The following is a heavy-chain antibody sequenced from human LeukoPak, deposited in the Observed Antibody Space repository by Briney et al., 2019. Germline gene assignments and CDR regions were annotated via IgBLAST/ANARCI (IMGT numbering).Heavy chain of an antibody. J-gene: IGHJ1*01. V-gene: IGHV3-23*01. CDR3: AKDMIAAADILYFQQ. Sequence: GGSLRLSCAASGFTFSSFAMSWVRQAPGKGLEWVSTIRTSGGSTLYADSVQGRLTISRDNSKNTLYLQMNSLRDEDTAVYYCAKDMIAAADILYFQQWGQGTLVTVSS. CDR1: GFTFSSFA. CDR2: IRTSGGST. D-gene: IGHD6-13*01.